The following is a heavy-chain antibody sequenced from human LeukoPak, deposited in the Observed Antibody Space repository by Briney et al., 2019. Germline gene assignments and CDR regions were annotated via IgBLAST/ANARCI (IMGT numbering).Heavy chain of an antibody. D-gene: IGHD3-22*01. CDR2: IIPIFGTA. Sequence: SVKVSCKASGGTFSSYAISWVRQAPGQGLEWMGGIIPIFGTANYAQKFQGRVTITADKSTSTAYMELSSLRSEDTAVYYCARRAGDYSHPYDYWGQGILVTVSS. CDR1: GGTFSSYA. V-gene: IGHV1-69*06. J-gene: IGHJ4*02. CDR3: ARRAGDYSHPYDY.